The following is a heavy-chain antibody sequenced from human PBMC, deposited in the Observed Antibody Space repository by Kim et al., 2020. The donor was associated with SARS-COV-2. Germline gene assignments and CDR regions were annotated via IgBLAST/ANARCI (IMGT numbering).Heavy chain of an antibody. Sequence: SETLSLTCSVFGGSMTRGGFSWNWIRQTAGKGLEWVGYIFHSGRTYYNPSLESRLTISIDTSKSQFSLKLASMTAADTAVYFCARGGPDFGLWKSPIYM. V-gene: IGHV4-30-2*01. CDR1: GGSMTRGGFS. J-gene: IGHJ6*03. CDR3: ARGGPDFGLWKSPIYM. D-gene: IGHD2-21*01. CDR2: IFHSGRT.